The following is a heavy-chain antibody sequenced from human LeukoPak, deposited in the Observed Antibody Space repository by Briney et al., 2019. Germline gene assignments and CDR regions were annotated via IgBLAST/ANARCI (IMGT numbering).Heavy chain of an antibody. CDR2: INAGNGNT. D-gene: IGHD3-16*01. J-gene: IGHJ6*03. CDR1: GYTFTIYA. Sequence: ASVKVSCKASGYTFTIYAMHWVRQAPGQRLEWMGWINAGNGNTKYSQEFQGRVTITRDTSASTAYMELSSLRSEDMAVYYCARSPGGLYYYMDVWGKGTTVTVSS. V-gene: IGHV1-3*03. CDR3: ARSPGGLYYYMDV.